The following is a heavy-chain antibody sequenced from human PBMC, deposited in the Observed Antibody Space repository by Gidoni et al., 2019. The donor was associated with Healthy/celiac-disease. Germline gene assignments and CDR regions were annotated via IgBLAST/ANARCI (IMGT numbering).Heavy chain of an antibody. CDR3: ARGSGSYYDSLDYYYYYYMDV. CDR2: IIPIFGTA. CDR1: GGTFSSYA. Sequence: QVQLVQSGAEVKKPGSSVKVSCKASGGTFSSYAISWVRQAPGQGLEWMGGIIPIFGTANYAQKFQGRVTITADESTSTAYMELSSLRSEDTAVYYCARGSGSYYDSLDYYYYYYMDVWGKGTTVTVSS. V-gene: IGHV1-69*01. D-gene: IGHD1-26*01. J-gene: IGHJ6*03.